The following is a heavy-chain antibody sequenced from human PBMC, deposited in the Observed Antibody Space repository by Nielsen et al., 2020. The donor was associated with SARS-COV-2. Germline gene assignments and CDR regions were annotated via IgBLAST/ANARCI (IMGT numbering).Heavy chain of an antibody. V-gene: IGHV3-21*01. CDR1: GFTFRNYG. Sequence: GGSLRLSCAASGFTFRNYGMNWVRQAPGKGLEWVSSISGDSYYIFYSDSVKGRFTISRDNGKNSLYLQMNSLRSEDTALYYCTRGFYSQSDYWGQGTLVTVSS. J-gene: IGHJ4*02. D-gene: IGHD2-15*01. CDR2: ISGDSYYI. CDR3: TRGFYSQSDY.